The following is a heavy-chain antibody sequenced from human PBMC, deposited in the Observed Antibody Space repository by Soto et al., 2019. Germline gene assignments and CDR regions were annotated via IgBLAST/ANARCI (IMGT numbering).Heavy chain of an antibody. Sequence: ASVKVSCKASGYTFTSYGISWVRQAPGQGLEWMGWISAYNGNTNYAQKLQGRVTMTTDTSTSTAYMELRSLRSDDTAVYYCARDAPIGYYDRSGYVHYWGQGTMVTVYS. V-gene: IGHV1-18*04. CDR3: ARDAPIGYYDRSGYVHY. D-gene: IGHD3-22*01. CDR2: ISAYNGNT. J-gene: IGHJ4*02. CDR1: GYTFTSYG.